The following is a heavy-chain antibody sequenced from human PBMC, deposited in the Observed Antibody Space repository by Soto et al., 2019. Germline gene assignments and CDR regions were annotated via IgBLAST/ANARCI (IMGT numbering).Heavy chain of an antibody. V-gene: IGHV3-33*01. J-gene: IGHJ1*01. D-gene: IGHD6-19*01. CDR2: IWYDGSKK. Sequence: PGGSLGLSCAASGFSFSSDGIHWVRQAPGKGLEWVAVIWYDGSKKYYADSVKGRFTISRDNSKNTLYLQMNSLRAEDTAVYYCARERGSSGWPLTQHWGQGTLVTVSS. CDR3: ARERGSSGWPLTQH. CDR1: GFSFSSDG.